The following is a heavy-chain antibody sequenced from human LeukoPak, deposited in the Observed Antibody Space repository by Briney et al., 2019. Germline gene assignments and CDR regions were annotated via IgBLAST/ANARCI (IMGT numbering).Heavy chain of an antibody. D-gene: IGHD3-22*01. V-gene: IGHV4-34*01. Sequence: ETLSLTCGVSGGSLSFYYWSWIRQSPGKGLEWIAEISQNGDSNYNMSLKSRVTISLDTSRNQFSLKLNSVTAADTAVYYCAKSNGYGLIDIWGQGTMVTVSS. J-gene: IGHJ3*02. CDR1: GGSLSFYY. CDR3: AKSNGYGLIDI. CDR2: ISQNGDS.